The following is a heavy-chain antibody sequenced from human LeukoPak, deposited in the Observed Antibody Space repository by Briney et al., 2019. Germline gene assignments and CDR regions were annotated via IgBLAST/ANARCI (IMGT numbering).Heavy chain of an antibody. Sequence: SETLSLTCTVSGGSISSYYWSWIRQPPGKGLEWIGYIYYSGSTNYNPSLKSQVTISVDTSKNQFSLKLTSVTAADTAVYYCARGYSSSWYLNWFDPWGQGTLVTVSS. CDR1: GGSISSYY. V-gene: IGHV4-59*08. J-gene: IGHJ5*02. D-gene: IGHD6-13*01. CDR2: IYYSGST. CDR3: ARGYSSSWYLNWFDP.